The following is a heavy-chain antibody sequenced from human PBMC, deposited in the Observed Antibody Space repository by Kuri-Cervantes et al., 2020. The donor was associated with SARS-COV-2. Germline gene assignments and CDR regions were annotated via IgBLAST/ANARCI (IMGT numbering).Heavy chain of an antibody. D-gene: IGHD5-18*01. CDR3: AKFQRGYQGMDV. CDR2: ISYDGNNK. Sequence: LSLTCAASGFTFSNYAIHWVRQAPGKGLAWVAVISYDGNNKYYADSVKGRFTISRDNSKNTLYLQMNSLRAEDTAVYYCAKFQRGYQGMDVWGQGTTVTVSS. J-gene: IGHJ6*02. V-gene: IGHV3-30-3*02. CDR1: GFTFSNYA.